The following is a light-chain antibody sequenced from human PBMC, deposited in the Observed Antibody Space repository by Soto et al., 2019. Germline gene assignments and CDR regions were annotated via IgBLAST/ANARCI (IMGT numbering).Light chain of an antibody. V-gene: IGKV2-28*01. CDR3: MQALQTPLT. CDR1: QSLLHSNGYNY. Sequence: IVMTQSPLSLPVTPGEPASISCRSSQSLLHSNGYNYLDWYLQKPGQSPQLLIYLGSNRASGVPDRFSGSGSGTDFTLKISRVEAEDVGVYYCMQALQTPLTFGQGTKVEI. CDR2: LGS. J-gene: IGKJ1*01.